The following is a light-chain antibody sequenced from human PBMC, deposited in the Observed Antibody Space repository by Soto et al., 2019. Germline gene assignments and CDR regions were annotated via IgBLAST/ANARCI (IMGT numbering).Light chain of an antibody. CDR1: TSDVGSYSL. V-gene: IGLV2-23*02. Sequence: QSVLTQPASVSGSPGQSITISCPGTTSDVGSYSLVSWYQQHPGKVPKLLIYEVSKRPSGVSNRFSGSKSANTASLTISGLQAEDEADYYCCSYAGSGTPYVFGTGTKVTVL. J-gene: IGLJ1*01. CDR2: EVS. CDR3: CSYAGSGTPYV.